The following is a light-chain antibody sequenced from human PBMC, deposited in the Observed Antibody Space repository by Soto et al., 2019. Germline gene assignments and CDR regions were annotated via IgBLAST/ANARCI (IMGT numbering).Light chain of an antibody. CDR3: QQYNNCPLT. V-gene: IGKV3-15*01. Sequence: EIVMTQSPATLYVSPGERATLSCRASQSVSSNLAWYQQKPGQAPRLLIYGASTRATLIPARFSGSGSGTDFTLTISSLQSQYFAVYYCQQYNNCPLTFGGGTKVEIK. CDR2: GAS. J-gene: IGKJ4*01. CDR1: QSVSSN.